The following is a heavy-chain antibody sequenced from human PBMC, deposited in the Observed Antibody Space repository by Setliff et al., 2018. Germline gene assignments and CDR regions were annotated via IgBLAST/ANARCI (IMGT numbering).Heavy chain of an antibody. Sequence: PSETLSLTCAAYGGTFSHYYWTWIRQSPGKGLEWIGEINHSGSTNYNPSLKSRVTISIDTSKDQFSLNLNSVTAADTGVYYCGRGFSRIEGWGNWFDPWGQGILVTVSS. CDR3: GRGFSRIEGWGNWFDP. CDR1: GGTFSHYY. V-gene: IGHV4-34*08. D-gene: IGHD2-15*01. J-gene: IGHJ5*02. CDR2: INHSGST.